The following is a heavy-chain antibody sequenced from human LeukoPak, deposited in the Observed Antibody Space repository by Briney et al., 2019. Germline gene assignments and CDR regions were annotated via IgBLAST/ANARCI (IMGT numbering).Heavy chain of an antibody. D-gene: IGHD3-16*01. CDR3: ARLFRGVGY. Sequence: SETLSLTCAVSGGSISGSDYYWGWIRQPPGKGLEWIGSIYYSGSTYYNSSLKSRVSISVDTSRNQFSLKLSSVTAADTALYYCARLFRGVGYWGQGTLVTVSS. CDR1: GGSISGSDYY. CDR2: IYYSGST. V-gene: IGHV4-39*01. J-gene: IGHJ4*02.